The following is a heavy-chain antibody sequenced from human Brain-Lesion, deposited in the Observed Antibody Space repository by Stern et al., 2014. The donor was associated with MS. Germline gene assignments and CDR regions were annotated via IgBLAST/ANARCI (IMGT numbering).Heavy chain of an antibody. D-gene: IGHD5-18*01. Sequence: QVQLQQWGPELVKPSQTLSVTCTVSGDSISRDNYFWSWIRQAAGKRLEWIGRIHASGSTFYNPSLQSRVTISVDPSKTQFSLKLNSGTAEDTAVYYCARASAPLYSGNWFDSWGQGTLVSVSS. V-gene: IGHV4-61*02. CDR1: GDSISRDNYF. J-gene: IGHJ5*01. CDR2: IHASGST. CDR3: ARASAPLYSGNWFDS.